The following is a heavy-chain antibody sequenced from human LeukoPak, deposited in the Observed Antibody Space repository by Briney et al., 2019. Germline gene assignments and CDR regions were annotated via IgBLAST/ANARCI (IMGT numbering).Heavy chain of an antibody. D-gene: IGHD6-19*01. J-gene: IGHJ4*02. V-gene: IGHV3-72*01. CDR2: TKNKANSYTT. CDR3: ARAPITVASIDY. CDR1: GFTFSDQY. Sequence: PGGSLRLSCAASGFTFSDQYMDWVRQAPGKGLEWVGRTKNKANSYTTEYAASVKGRFIISRDDSKNSLYLQMNSLKTEDTAVYYCARAPITVASIDYWGQGTLVTVSS.